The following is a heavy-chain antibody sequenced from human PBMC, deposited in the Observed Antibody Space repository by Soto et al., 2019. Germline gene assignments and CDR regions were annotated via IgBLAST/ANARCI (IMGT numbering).Heavy chain of an antibody. CDR1: GGSFSGYY. V-gene: IGHV4-34*01. J-gene: IGHJ5*02. CDR3: ARVRRYYGSGSSQYNWFDP. Sequence: PSETLSLTCAVYGGSFSGYYWSWIRQPPGKGLEWIGEINHSGSTNYNPSLKSRVTISVDTSKNQFSLKLSSVTAADTAVYYCARVRRYYGSGSSQYNWFDPWGQGTLVTVSS. D-gene: IGHD3-10*01. CDR2: INHSGST.